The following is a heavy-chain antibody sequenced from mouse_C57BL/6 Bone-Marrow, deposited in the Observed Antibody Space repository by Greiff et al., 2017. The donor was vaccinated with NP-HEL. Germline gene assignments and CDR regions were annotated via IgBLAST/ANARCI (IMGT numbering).Heavy chain of an antibody. J-gene: IGHJ2*01. CDR1: GYTFTSYW. CDR2: IYPGSGST. Sequence: QVQLQQPGAELVKPGASVKMSCKASGYTFTSYWITWAKQRPGQGLEWIGDIYPGSGSTNYNEKFKSKATLTVDTSSSTAYMQLSSLTSEDSAVYYCALYYDYDGRLWGQGTTLTVSS. CDR3: ALYYDYDGRL. V-gene: IGHV1-55*01. D-gene: IGHD2-4*01.